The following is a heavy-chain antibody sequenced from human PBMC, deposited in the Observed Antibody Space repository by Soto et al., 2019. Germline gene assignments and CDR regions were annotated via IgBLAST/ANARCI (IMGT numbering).Heavy chain of an antibody. J-gene: IGHJ4*02. CDR3: AGSASRVVVGAATYPRKLDY. CDR2: ISRSGATI. V-gene: IGHV3-48*03. CDR1: GFTFSNYE. Sequence: LRLSCEASGFTFSNYEINWVRQAPGKGLEWVSYISRSGATIYYADSVKGRFTISRDNAENSLYLQMNSLRAEDTAIYYCAGSASRVVVGAATYPRKLDYWGQGTLVTVSS. D-gene: IGHD2-15*01.